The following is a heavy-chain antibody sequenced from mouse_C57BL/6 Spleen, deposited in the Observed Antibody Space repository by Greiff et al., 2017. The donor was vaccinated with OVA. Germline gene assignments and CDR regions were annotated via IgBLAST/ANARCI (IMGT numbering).Heavy chain of an antibody. Sequence: QVQLQQSGAELVKPGASVKLSCKASGYTFTSYWMHWVKQRPGRGLEWIGRIDPNSGGTKYNEKFKSKATLTVDKPSSTAYMQLSSLTSEDSAVYYCARSDNWGYYYAMDYWGQGTSVTVSS. D-gene: IGHD4-1*01. V-gene: IGHV1-72*01. CDR2: IDPNSGGT. J-gene: IGHJ4*01. CDR3: ARSDNWGYYYAMDY. CDR1: GYTFTSYW.